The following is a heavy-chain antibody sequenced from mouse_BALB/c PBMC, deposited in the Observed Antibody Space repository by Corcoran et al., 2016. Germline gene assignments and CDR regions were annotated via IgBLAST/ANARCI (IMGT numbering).Heavy chain of an antibody. CDR3: AREPYAMDY. J-gene: IGHJ4*01. V-gene: IGHV9-3-1*01. Sequence: QIQLVQSGPELKKPGETVNISCKATGYTFTNYGMNWVKQAPGKGIKWMGWINTYTGEPTYADDFKGRFAFSLETSASTAYLQINNLKNEDTATYFCAREPYAMDYWGQGTSVTVSS. CDR2: INTYTGEP. CDR1: GYTFTNYG.